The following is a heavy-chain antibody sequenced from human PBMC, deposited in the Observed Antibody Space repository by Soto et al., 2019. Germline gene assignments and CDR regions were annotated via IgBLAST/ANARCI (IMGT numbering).Heavy chain of an antibody. D-gene: IGHD1-1*01. J-gene: IGHJ4*02. CDR1: GFTFSSYW. CDR3: VKSGDNYNLLDY. CDR2: INTGGNYI. V-gene: IGHV3-74*01. Sequence: GVSLRLSCAASGFTFSSYWMHWVRQGPGKELVWVSRINTGGNYIHYADSVKGRFTISRDNAKSSLYLQISSLRGDDTATYYCVKSGDNYNLLDYWGQGTPVTVSA.